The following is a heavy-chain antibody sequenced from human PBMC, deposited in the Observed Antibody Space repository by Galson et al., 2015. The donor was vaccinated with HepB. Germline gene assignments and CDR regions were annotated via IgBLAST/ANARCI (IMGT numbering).Heavy chain of an antibody. J-gene: IGHJ4*02. Sequence: SLRLSCAASGFTFSTYSMNWVRQAPGKGLEWVSYISSSGTIYYADSVKGRFTISRDNAKNSLFLQRNSLRAEDTAVDYCSTSRYGDSWGQGTLVTVSS. V-gene: IGHV3-48*04. D-gene: IGHD6-13*01. CDR2: ISSSGTI. CDR1: GFTFSTYS. CDR3: STSRYGDS.